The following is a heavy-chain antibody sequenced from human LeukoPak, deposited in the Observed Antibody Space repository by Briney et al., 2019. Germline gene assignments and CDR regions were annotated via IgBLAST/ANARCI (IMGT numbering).Heavy chain of an antibody. CDR3: AKDPRRQWLVPSWFDP. Sequence: GGSPRLSCAASGFTFSSYGMHWVRQAPGKGLEWVAVISYDGSNKYYADSVKGRFTISRDNSKNTLYLQMNSLRAEDTAVYYCAKDPRRQWLVPSWFDPWGQGTLVTVSS. J-gene: IGHJ5*02. CDR2: ISYDGSNK. V-gene: IGHV3-30*18. CDR1: GFTFSSYG. D-gene: IGHD6-19*01.